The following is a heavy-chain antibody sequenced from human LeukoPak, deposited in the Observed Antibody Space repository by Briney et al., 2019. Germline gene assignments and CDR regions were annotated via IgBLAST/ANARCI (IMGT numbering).Heavy chain of an antibody. CDR1: GFTFDDYA. D-gene: IGHD3-16*01. J-gene: IGHJ4*02. CDR2: ISWNSGSI. Sequence: SLRLSCAASGFTFDDYAMHWVRQAPGKGLEGVSGISWNSGSIGYADSVKGRFTISRDNAKNSLYLQMNSLRAEDTALYYCAKDMYGGGGFDYWGQGTLVTVSS. CDR3: AKDMYGGGGFDY. V-gene: IGHV3-9*01.